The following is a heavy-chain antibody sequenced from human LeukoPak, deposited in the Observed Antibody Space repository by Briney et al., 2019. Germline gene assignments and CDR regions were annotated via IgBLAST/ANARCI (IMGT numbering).Heavy chain of an antibody. CDR3: ARDGGPQWLVQTFDY. D-gene: IGHD6-19*01. Sequence: GGSLRLSCAASGFTFSSYEMNGVRQAPGKGLEWVSYISSSGSTIYYADSVKGRFTISRDNAKNSLYLQMNSLRAEDTAVYYCARDGGPQWLVQTFDYWGQGTLVTVSS. CDR2: ISSSGSTI. V-gene: IGHV3-48*03. J-gene: IGHJ4*02. CDR1: GFTFSSYE.